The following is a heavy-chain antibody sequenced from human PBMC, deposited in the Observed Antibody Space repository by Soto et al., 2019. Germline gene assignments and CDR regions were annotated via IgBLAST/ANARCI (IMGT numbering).Heavy chain of an antibody. D-gene: IGHD2-21*02. CDR3: ARSRDRCGGDCYSGYAAFDL. Sequence: QVQLVQSGAEVKKPGSLLKVSCKASGATYSPFIAYAISWLRQAPGQVLEWMGSIIPLGSSQHYAEGFQVRATISADSSTFTVSLELTNLTSDDAAVYFCARSRDRCGGDCYSGYAAFDLWGQGTAVTVSS. V-gene: IGHV1-69*04. CDR1: GATYSPFIAYA. J-gene: IGHJ3*01. CDR2: IIPLGSSQ.